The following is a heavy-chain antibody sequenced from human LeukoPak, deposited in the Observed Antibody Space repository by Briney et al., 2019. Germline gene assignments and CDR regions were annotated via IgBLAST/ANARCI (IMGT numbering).Heavy chain of an antibody. D-gene: IGHD4-17*01. CDR1: GFTFSSYA. CDR2: ISGSGGST. Sequence: PGGSLRLSCAASGFTFSSYAMSWVRQAPGKGLEWVSAISGSGGSTYYADSVKGRFTISRDNAKNTLYLQMNSLRAEDTAVYYCARDYGGYVGAFDIWGQGTMVTVSS. V-gene: IGHV3-23*01. CDR3: ARDYGGYVGAFDI. J-gene: IGHJ3*02.